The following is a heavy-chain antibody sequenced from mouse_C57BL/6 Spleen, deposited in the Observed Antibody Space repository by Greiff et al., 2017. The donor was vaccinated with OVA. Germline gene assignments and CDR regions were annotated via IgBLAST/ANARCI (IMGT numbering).Heavy chain of an antibody. CDR1: GYTFTEYT. J-gene: IGHJ3*01. CDR3: ARHEERGTAQATDWFAY. D-gene: IGHD3-2*02. V-gene: IGHV1-62-2*01. Sequence: QVQLQQSGAELVKPGASVKLSCKASGYTFTEYTIHWVKQRSGQGLEWIGWFYPGSGSIKYNEKFKDKVTLTADKSSSTVYMELSRLTSEDSAVYFCARHEERGTAQATDWFAYWGQGTLVTVSA. CDR2: FYPGSGSI.